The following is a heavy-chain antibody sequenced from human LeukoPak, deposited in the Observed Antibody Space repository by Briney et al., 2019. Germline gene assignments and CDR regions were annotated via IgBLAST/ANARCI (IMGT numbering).Heavy chain of an antibody. Sequence: GGSLRLSCAASGFTFSSYAMSWVRQAPGKGLERVSAISGSGGSTYYADSVKGRFTISRDNSKTTLFLQMNSLRGEDTAAYYCARETRSSQAPYFFDFWGQGTLVTVSS. CDR2: ISGSGGST. CDR1: GFTFSSYA. J-gene: IGHJ4*02. CDR3: ARETRSSQAPYFFDF. D-gene: IGHD6-13*01. V-gene: IGHV3-23*01.